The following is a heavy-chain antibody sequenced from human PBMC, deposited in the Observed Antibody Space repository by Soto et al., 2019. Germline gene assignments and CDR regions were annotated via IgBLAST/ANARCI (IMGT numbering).Heavy chain of an antibody. CDR2: ISGSGGST. Sequence: EVQLLESGGGLVQPGGSLRLSCVASGFTFSSYAMSWVRQAPGKGLEWVSAISGSGGSTYYADSVKGRFTISRDNYKNTLYLQMNSLRADDTAVYYCAKGGGSGHYYYGMAVWGQGTTVTVSS. J-gene: IGHJ6*02. D-gene: IGHD2-15*01. CDR3: AKGGGSGHYYYGMAV. V-gene: IGHV3-23*01. CDR1: GFTFSSYA.